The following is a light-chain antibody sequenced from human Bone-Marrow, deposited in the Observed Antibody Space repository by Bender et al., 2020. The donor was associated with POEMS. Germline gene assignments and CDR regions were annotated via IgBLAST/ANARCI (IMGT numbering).Light chain of an antibody. CDR2: DVT. CDR1: SSDVGAYNH. V-gene: IGLV2-11*01. CDR3: CSYAGTYTFV. Sequence: QSALTQPRSVSGSPGQSVTISCTGSSSDVGAYNHVSWYQQHPGKVPQLLIYDVTKRPSGVPVRFSGAKSGKTASLTISGLQAADEADYYCCSYAGTYTFVLGGGTRVTVL. J-gene: IGLJ3*02.